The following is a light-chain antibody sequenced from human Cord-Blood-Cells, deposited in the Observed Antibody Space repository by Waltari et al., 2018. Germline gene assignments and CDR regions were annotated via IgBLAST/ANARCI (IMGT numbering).Light chain of an antibody. CDR2: AAS. CDR3: QQSYSTPPT. V-gene: IGKV1-39*01. Sequence: DIQMTQSPSSLSASIGDRVTITCRASQSIRSYLNWYQQKPGKAPKLLIYAASSLQSGVPSRFSGSGSGTDFTLTISSLQPEDFATYYCQQSYSTPPTFGGGTKVGIK. CDR1: QSIRSY. J-gene: IGKJ4*01.